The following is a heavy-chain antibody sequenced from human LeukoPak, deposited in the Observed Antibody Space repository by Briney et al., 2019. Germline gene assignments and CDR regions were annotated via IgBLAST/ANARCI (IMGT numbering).Heavy chain of an antibody. J-gene: IGHJ4*02. Sequence: SETLSLTCTVSGGSISSGGYYWSWIRQHPEKGLEWIGYIYYSGTTYYNPSLKSRVTISVDTSKNQFSLKLSSVTAADTAVYYCARISSYGYLGFDYWGQGTLVTVSS. D-gene: IGHD5-18*01. V-gene: IGHV4-31*03. CDR3: ARISSYGYLGFDY. CDR2: IYYSGTT. CDR1: GGSISSGGYY.